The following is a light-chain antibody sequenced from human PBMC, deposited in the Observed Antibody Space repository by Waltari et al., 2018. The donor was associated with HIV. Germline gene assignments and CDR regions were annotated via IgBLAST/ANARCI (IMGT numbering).Light chain of an antibody. J-gene: IGLJ2*01. Sequence: QTVVTQEPSLTVAPGGTVTLTCGSVTGPVRSCHYANWFPQKPGPPPRPLFYSSHWRHSAISARFLASLVGDRATLTLSNVWPDDQADYFCMLFFRSSYVFGGWTRVTVL. CDR3: MLFFRSSYV. CDR1: TGPVRSCHY. V-gene: IGLV7-43*01. CDR2: SSH.